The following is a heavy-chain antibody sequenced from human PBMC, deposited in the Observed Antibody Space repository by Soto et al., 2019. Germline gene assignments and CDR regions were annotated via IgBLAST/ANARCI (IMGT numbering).Heavy chain of an antibody. D-gene: IGHD2-15*01. CDR1: GGSFSTYG. CDR2: IIPKFGTT. CDR3: ARELDPYYGGSSLSLDY. V-gene: IGHV1-69*13. Sequence: QVQLVQSGAEVKKPGSSVKVSCKASGGSFSTYGINWVRLAPGQGLEWMGGIIPKFGTTNYAQKFRGRVTVTADESTSTAYMELNYLRSEDTAVYFCARELDPYYGGSSLSLDYWGQGTLVTVSS. J-gene: IGHJ4*02.